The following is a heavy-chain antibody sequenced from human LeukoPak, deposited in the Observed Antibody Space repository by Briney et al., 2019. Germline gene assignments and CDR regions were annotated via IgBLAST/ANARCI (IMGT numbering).Heavy chain of an antibody. J-gene: IGHJ4*02. CDR1: GFTFSSFS. D-gene: IGHD6-19*01. V-gene: IGHV3-23*01. CDR2: ISSRADTT. Sequence: PGGSLILSCAASGFTFSSFSMSWVSQAPGRGLGRVSSISSRADTTYDADSVKGRFTISRDNSKNSLYLQMDSLRAEDTAVYYCAKGPRPDLSVAHTVENWGQGTLVTVSS. CDR3: AKGPRPDLSVAHTVEN.